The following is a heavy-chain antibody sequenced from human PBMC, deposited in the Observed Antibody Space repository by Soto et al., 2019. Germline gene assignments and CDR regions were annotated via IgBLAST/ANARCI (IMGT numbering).Heavy chain of an antibody. D-gene: IGHD3-3*01. CDR3: AKRAEWSVIPPYYYGMDV. V-gene: IGHV3-23*01. CDR1: GFTFSNYA. J-gene: IGHJ6*02. CDR2: ISGSGGAT. Sequence: EVQLLESGGGLVQPGGSLRLSCAASGFTFSNYAMSWVRQAPGKGLEWVSAISGSGGATYYADSVKGRFTISRDNSKNTLYVQMNRLRAEDTAVYYCAKRAEWSVIPPYYYGMDVWGQGTTVTVSS.